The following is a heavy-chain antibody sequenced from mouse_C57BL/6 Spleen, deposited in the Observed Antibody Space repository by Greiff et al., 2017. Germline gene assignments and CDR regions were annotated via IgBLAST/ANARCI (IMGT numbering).Heavy chain of an antibody. CDR2: IDPSNSYT. Sequence: VKLQQPGAELVKPGASVKLSCKASGYTFTSYWMQWVKQRPGQGLEWIGEIDPSNSYTNYNQKFKGKATLTVDTSSSTAYMQLSSLTSEDYAVYYCARSGGSSYWYFDVWGTGTTVTVSS. CDR1: GYTFTSYW. D-gene: IGHD1-1*01. J-gene: IGHJ1*03. V-gene: IGHV1-50*01. CDR3: ARSGGSSYWYFDV.